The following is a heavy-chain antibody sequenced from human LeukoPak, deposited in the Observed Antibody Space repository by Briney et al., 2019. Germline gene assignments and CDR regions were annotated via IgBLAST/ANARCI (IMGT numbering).Heavy chain of an antibody. CDR1: GFTFSGFA. CDR3: APMPGATSN. CDR2: IRYDGSNK. J-gene: IGHJ4*02. V-gene: IGHV3-30*04. Sequence: QAGRSLRLSCTGSGFTFSGFAVHWVRQAPGKGLEWVAFIRYDGSNKYYADSVKGRFTISRDNSKNTLYLQMNSLRAEDTAAYYCAPMPGATSNWGQGTLVTVSS. D-gene: IGHD1-26*01.